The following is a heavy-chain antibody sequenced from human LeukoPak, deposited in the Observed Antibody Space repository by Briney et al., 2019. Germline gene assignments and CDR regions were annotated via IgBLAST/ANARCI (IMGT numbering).Heavy chain of an antibody. CDR1: AFTFAVYT. V-gene: IGHV3-48*03. J-gene: IGHJ5*02. D-gene: IGHD3-16*02. Sequence: RAGQSLRLSCPADAFTFAVYTVRCVRQAPGKGLEWVSSISSRGDTIDYADSVKGRFTISTDNATNSLYLQMNSLRAKDTAVYYCARSPSSFDPWGQGALVTVSS. CDR3: ARSPSSFDP. CDR2: ISSRGDTI.